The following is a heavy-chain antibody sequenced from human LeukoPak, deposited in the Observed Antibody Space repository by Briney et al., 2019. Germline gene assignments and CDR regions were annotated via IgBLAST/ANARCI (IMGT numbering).Heavy chain of an antibody. D-gene: IGHD6-19*01. CDR3: TITPSSGLDY. J-gene: IGHJ4*02. CDR1: GFTLSRYG. V-gene: IGHV3-30*02. Sequence: PGGSLRLSCAASGFTLSRYGMHWVRQTPGKRLEWVAFIEYDGSDKFYADSLKGRFTISRDNSKNTLYLQMSSLRADDTGVFYCTITPSSGLDYWGQGTLVTVSS. CDR2: IEYDGSDK.